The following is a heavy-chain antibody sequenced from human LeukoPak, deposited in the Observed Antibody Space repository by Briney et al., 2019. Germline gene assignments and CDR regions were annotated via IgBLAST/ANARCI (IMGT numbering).Heavy chain of an antibody. CDR3: ARDHGSGWYVDYFDY. CDR2: IKQDGSEK. CDR1: GFTFSNYW. J-gene: IGHJ4*02. D-gene: IGHD6-19*01. V-gene: IGHV3-7*01. Sequence: GGSLRLSCAASGFTFSNYWMSWVRQAPGKGLEWVANIKQDGSEKYYLDSVKGRFTISRDNTENSLYLQMNSLRAEDTALYYCARDHGSGWYVDYFDYWGQGTLVTVSS.